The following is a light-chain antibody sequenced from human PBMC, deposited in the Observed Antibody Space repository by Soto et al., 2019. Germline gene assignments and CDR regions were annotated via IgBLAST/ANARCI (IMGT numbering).Light chain of an antibody. J-gene: IGKJ1*01. CDR3: QQSYSTTWT. CDR2: AAS. Sequence: DIQMTQSPSSLSESAGDRVTITCRASQGISTYLTCYQQKPGKAPKLLIYAASSLQSGVPSRFSGSGSETDFTLTISSLQPEDFATYSCQQSYSTTWTFGQGTKVEIQ. V-gene: IGKV1-39*01. CDR1: QGISTY.